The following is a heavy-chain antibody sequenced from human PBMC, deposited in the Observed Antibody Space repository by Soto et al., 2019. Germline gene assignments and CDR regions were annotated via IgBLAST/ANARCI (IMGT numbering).Heavy chain of an antibody. Sequence: GESLKISCAASGFTFSNAWMSWVRQAPGKGLEWVGRIKSKTDGGTTDYAAPVKGRFTISRDDSKNTLYLQMNSLKTEDTAVYYCTTGTIQLWLLAFDIWGQGTMVTVSS. J-gene: IGHJ3*02. D-gene: IGHD5-18*01. V-gene: IGHV3-15*01. CDR1: GFTFSNAW. CDR3: TTGTIQLWLLAFDI. CDR2: IKSKTDGGTT.